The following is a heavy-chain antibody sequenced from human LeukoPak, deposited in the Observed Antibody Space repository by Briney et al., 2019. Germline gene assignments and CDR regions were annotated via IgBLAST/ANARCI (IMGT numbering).Heavy chain of an antibody. CDR1: GYTFTNYG. V-gene: IGHV1-18*01. CDR2: ITAYNGNT. Sequence: ASVKVSCKTSGYTFTNYGVSWVRQAPGQGLEWMGWITAYNGNTRYAQKFQGRLTLTTDTSTTTAYMEVTNLRSDDTAVYYCARSQATGFGESINYWGQGTLVTVSS. CDR3: ARSQATGFGESINY. J-gene: IGHJ4*02. D-gene: IGHD3-10*01.